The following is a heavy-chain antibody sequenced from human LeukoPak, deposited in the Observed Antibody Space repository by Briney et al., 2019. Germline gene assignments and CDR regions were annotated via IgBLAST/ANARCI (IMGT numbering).Heavy chain of an antibody. CDR3: ARPYYDFWSGFDAFDI. CDR1: GYSISSGYY. V-gene: IGHV4-38-2*01. D-gene: IGHD3-3*01. CDR2: IYHSGST. J-gene: IGHJ3*02. Sequence: SETLSLTCAVSGYSISSGYYWGWIRQPPGKGLEGIGRIYHSGSTYYNPSLKSRVTISVDTSKNQFSLKLSSVTAADTAVYYCARPYYDFWSGFDAFDIWGQGTMVTVSS.